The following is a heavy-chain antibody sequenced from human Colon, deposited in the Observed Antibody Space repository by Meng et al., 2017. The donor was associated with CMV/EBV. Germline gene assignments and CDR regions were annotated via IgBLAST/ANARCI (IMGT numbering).Heavy chain of an antibody. J-gene: IGHJ5*02. V-gene: IGHV3-21*01. CDR2: ISSSSRYI. Sequence: EVQLVDSGGXXXXXGGSLRLSCIGSGFTFSSYNMNWVRQAPGKGLEWVSSISSSSRYINYADSVKGRFTISRDNAKNSLYLQMNSLRVEDTAIYYCARDIDHWGQGTLVTVSS. CDR1: GFTFSSYN. CDR3: ARDIDH.